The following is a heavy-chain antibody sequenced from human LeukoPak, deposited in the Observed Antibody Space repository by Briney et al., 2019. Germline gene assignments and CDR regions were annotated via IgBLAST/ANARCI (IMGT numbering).Heavy chain of an antibody. CDR1: GFTFSSYS. V-gene: IGHV3-48*01. CDR2: ISSDSSTI. Sequence: GGSLRLSCAASGFTFSSYSMNWVRQAPGKGLEWVSYISSDSSTIYYADSVKGRFTISRDNAKNSLYLQMNSLKTEDTAVYYCTTVRSYWSWGSWGQGILVTVSS. CDR3: TTVRSYWSWGS. D-gene: IGHD1-26*01. J-gene: IGHJ5*02.